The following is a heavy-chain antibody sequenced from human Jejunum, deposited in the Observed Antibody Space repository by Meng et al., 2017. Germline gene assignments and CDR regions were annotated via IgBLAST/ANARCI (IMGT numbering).Heavy chain of an antibody. V-gene: IGHV3-7*01. D-gene: IGHD2-15*01. Sequence: GGSLRPSCEASGFTFTTYWMSWVRQAPGKGLEWVANIEQDGSETYYVDSVKGRFTTSRDNAKESLYLQMNSLRAEDTGVYYCARRDCSAANCYVSRFEDWGQGTLVTVSS. CDR2: IEQDGSET. J-gene: IGHJ4*02. CDR1: GFTFTTYW. CDR3: ARRDCSAANCYVSRFED.